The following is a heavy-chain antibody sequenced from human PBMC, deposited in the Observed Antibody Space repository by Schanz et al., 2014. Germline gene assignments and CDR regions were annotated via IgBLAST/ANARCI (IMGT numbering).Heavy chain of an antibody. Sequence: QMQLVESGGGLVQPGGSLRLSCEASGFTFSGFWMTWVRQAPGKGLEWVAFVPFDGSQKFYADSVKGRFTISRDNSKNTVYLQMNSLRAEDTAVYYCAKGRFGELSAFDIWGQGTMVTVSS. D-gene: IGHD3-10*01. CDR1: GFTFSGFW. CDR3: AKGRFGELSAFDI. V-gene: IGHV3-30*02. J-gene: IGHJ3*02. CDR2: VPFDGSQK.